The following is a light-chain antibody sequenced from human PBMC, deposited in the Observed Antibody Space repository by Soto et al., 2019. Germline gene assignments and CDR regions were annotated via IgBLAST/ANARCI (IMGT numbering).Light chain of an antibody. J-gene: IGKJ2*01. Sequence: EIVLTQSPATLSLSPGEIATLSCRASQSVGGFLAWYQQKSGQAPRLLIYDTSKRATGIPARFSGSGSGTVFTLTIRSLEPEDFAIYHCQHRSNWPPMYTFGQGTKLEIK. V-gene: IGKV3-11*01. CDR3: QHRSNWPPMYT. CDR2: DTS. CDR1: QSVGGF.